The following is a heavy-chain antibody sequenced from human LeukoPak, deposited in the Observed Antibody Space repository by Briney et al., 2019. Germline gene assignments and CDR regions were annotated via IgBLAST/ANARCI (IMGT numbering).Heavy chain of an antibody. D-gene: IGHD5-24*01. V-gene: IGHV4-61*02. CDR2: IYTSGST. CDR1: GGSISSGSYY. J-gene: IGHJ4*02. Sequence: PSQTLSLTCTVSGGSISSGSYYWSWIRQPAGKGLEWIGRIYTSGSTNYNPSLKSRVTISVDTSKNQFSLKLSSVTVADTAVYYCAGGVRDGYNPRWGQGTLVTVSS. CDR3: AGGVRDGYNPR.